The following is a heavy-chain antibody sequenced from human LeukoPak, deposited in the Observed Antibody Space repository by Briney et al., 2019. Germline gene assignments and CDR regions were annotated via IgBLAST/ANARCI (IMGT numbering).Heavy chain of an antibody. Sequence: GGSLRLSCADSGFTFTNYAMTWVRPAPGKGLEWVSAIGLRSGSTYYADSVKGRFTISRDNSKNTVYLQMNSLRADDTAVYYCAKLGGYYDNSASRYFDYWGQGTLVTVSS. CDR2: IGLRSGST. D-gene: IGHD3-22*01. CDR1: GFTFTNYA. J-gene: IGHJ4*02. CDR3: AKLGGYYDNSASRYFDY. V-gene: IGHV3-23*01.